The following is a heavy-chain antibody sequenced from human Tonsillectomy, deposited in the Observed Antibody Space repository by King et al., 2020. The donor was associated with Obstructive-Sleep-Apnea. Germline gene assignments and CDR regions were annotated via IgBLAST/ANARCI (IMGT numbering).Heavy chain of an antibody. CDR3: ARVVAITADYNFDY. J-gene: IGHJ4*02. Sequence: QLQESGPGLVKPSETLSLRCTVSGGSVSSTTHYWGWIRQPPGEGLGGIGGIYYSGNTYYNPTLKSRITISGDTSKNQFSMNLSSVTAADTAMYYCARVVAITADYNFDYWGRGTLVTVSS. CDR1: GGSVSSTTHY. D-gene: IGHD6-13*01. V-gene: IGHV4-39*07. CDR2: IYYSGNT.